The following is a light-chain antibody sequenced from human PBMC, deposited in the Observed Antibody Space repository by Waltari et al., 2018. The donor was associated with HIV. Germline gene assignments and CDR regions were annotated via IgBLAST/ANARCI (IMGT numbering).Light chain of an antibody. Sequence: SLTQPSSLSGAPWQSDTNPCTGSRHYVGSFNLVSWYQHLPGKAPKLIIFEVHKRPSGISNRFSGSKSGNTASLTISGLQADDEADYFCCSFAGSSTYVFGSGTKVTVL. J-gene: IGLJ1*01. V-gene: IGLV2-23*02. CDR1: RHYVGSFNL. CDR2: EVH. CDR3: CSFAGSSTYV.